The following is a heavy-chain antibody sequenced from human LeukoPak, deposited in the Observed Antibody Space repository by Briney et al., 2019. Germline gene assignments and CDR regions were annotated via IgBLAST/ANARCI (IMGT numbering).Heavy chain of an antibody. V-gene: IGHV1-46*01. J-gene: IGHJ4*02. CDR3: ARDLVGYSSGWYPDY. D-gene: IGHD6-19*01. CDR1: GYTFTGYY. Sequence: ASVKVSCKASGYTFTGYYMHWVRQAPGQGLEWMGIINPSGGSTSYAQKFQGRVTMTRDMSTSTVYMELSSLRSEDTAVYYCARDLVGYSSGWYPDYWGQGTLVTVSS. CDR2: INPSGGST.